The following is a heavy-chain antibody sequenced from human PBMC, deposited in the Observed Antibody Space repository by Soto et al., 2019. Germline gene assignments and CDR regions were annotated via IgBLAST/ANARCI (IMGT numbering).Heavy chain of an antibody. V-gene: IGHV3-15*01. J-gene: IGHJ4*02. D-gene: IGHD1-26*01. CDR1: GFTFWNAW. CDR2: IKSKTDGGTT. Sequence: GGSLRLSCAASGFTFWNAWMSWVRQAPGKGLEWVGRIKSKTDGGTTDYAAPVKGRLTISRDDSKNTPYLQMNSLKTSNTAVYYWTTKLYSGSYSNYWGQGTRVTVSS. CDR3: TTKLYSGSYSNY.